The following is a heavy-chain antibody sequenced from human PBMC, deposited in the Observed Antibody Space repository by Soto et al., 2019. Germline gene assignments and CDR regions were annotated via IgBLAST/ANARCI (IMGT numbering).Heavy chain of an antibody. V-gene: IGHV4-59*11. Sequence: QVQLQESGPGLVKPSETLSLTCTVSGGSINNHYWSWIRQPPGQGLEWIGYIYYSGSTNYNPSLNSRATMSVDTSKNQSSLKLSSLTAADTAIYYCARANWFFDYWGQGTLVTVSS. CDR1: GGSINNHY. CDR2: IYYSGST. CDR3: ARANWFFDY. J-gene: IGHJ4*02. D-gene: IGHD7-27*01.